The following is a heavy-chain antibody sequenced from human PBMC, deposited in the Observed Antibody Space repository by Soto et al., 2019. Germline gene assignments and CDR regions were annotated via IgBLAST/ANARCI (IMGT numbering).Heavy chain of an antibody. CDR3: ARGAHYYDSSGYY. CDR2: IYYSGST. V-gene: IGHV4-59*01. D-gene: IGHD3-22*01. Sequence: PSETLSLTCTVSGGSISSYYWSWIRQPPGKGLEWIGYIYYSGSTNYNPSLKSRVTISVDTSKNQFSLKLSSVTAADTAVYYCARGAHYYDSSGYYWGQGTLVTVSS. CDR1: GGSISSYY. J-gene: IGHJ4*02.